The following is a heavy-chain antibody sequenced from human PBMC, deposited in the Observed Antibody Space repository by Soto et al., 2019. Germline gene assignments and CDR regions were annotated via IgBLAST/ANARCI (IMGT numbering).Heavy chain of an antibody. Sequence: EVQLVESGGDFVQPGRSLRLSCAASGFTFDDYVIHWVRQAPGKGLEWVSSINWSSGATDYADSVKGRFTISRDNAKNSLYLQMNRLRVEDTALYYCVKDFMTTDFYGMDVWGQGTTVTVSS. CDR1: GFTFDDYV. CDR2: INWSSGAT. J-gene: IGHJ6*02. CDR3: VKDFMTTDFYGMDV. V-gene: IGHV3-9*01.